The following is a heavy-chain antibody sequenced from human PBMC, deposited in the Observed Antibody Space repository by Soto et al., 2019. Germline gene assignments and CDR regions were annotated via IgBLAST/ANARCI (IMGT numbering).Heavy chain of an antibody. J-gene: IGHJ4*02. CDR2: IKRDGSEK. CDR1: GFTFGSNW. V-gene: IGHV3-7*03. CDR3: ASLEWESTGYADY. D-gene: IGHD3-3*01. Sequence: EVQLVESGGGLVQPGGSLRLSCAASGFTFGSNWMSWVRQAPGKGLEWVANIKRDGSEKYYVDSVKGRFTISKDNATSTLSLQMNSLRADGPAVYYCASLEWESTGYADYWGQGTLVTVSS.